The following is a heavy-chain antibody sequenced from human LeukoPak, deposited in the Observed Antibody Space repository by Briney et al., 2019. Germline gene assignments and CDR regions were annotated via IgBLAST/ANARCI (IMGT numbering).Heavy chain of an antibody. V-gene: IGHV3-7*01. Sequence: GGSLRLSCAASGFTFSSYWMTWVRQAPGTGLEWVANIKQDGSEKYYVDSVKGRFTISRDNAQNSLYLQMNSLRAEDTAVYYCARAGSGWSRTFDYWGQGTLVTVSS. J-gene: IGHJ4*02. CDR1: GFTFSSYW. CDR2: IKQDGSEK. D-gene: IGHD6-19*01. CDR3: ARAGSGWSRTFDY.